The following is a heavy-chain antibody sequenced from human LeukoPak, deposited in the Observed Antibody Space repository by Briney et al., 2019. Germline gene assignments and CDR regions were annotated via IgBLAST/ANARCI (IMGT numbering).Heavy chain of an antibody. CDR3: ASLGYCSSTSCAEYFQH. Sequence: GGALRLSCAASGFTFSSYWMSWVRQAPGKGLEGVANIKQDGSEKYYVDSVKGRFTISRDNAKNSLYLQMNSLRAEDTAVYYCASLGYCSSTSCAEYFQHWGQGTLVTVSS. V-gene: IGHV3-7*01. D-gene: IGHD2-2*01. CDR2: IKQDGSEK. CDR1: GFTFSSYW. J-gene: IGHJ1*01.